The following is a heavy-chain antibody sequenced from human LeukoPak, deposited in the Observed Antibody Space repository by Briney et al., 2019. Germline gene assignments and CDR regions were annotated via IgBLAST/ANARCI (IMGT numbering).Heavy chain of an antibody. CDR2: IYPDDSNS. V-gene: IGHV5-51*01. CDR1: GYRFTSYW. CDR3: ATHWRGWYSIDY. D-gene: IGHD6-19*01. J-gene: IGHJ4*02. Sequence: PGESLKISCKRSGYRFTSYWIGWVRQMPGKGLEWMAIIYPDDSNSRYSPSFQGQVTISADKSISTAYLQWSSLKASDSAMYYCATHWRGWYSIDYWGQGTLVTVSS.